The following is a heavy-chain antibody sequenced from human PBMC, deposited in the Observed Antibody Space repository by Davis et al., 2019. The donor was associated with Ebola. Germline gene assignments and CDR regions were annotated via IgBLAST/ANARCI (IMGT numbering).Heavy chain of an antibody. CDR3: ARVASGALKRWFDP. D-gene: IGHD2-15*01. CDR2: ISGSGGST. Sequence: GESLKISCAASGFTFSSYAMHWVRQAPGKGLEWVSAISGSGGSTYYADSVKGRFTISRDNTKNSLYLQMNSLRAEDTAVYYCARVASGALKRWFDPWGQGTLVTVSS. J-gene: IGHJ5*02. V-gene: IGHV3-21*06. CDR1: GFTFSSYA.